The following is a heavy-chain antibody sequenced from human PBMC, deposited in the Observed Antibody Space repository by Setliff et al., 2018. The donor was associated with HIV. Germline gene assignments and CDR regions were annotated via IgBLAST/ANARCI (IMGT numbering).Heavy chain of an antibody. V-gene: IGHV4-31*03. J-gene: IGHJ4*02. Sequence: SETLSLTCTVTGGSISSGGFYWTWIRQHPGKGLEWIGYIYNTGSTYHSPSLESRVTISVDTSKNQFSLRLTSVTAADTAVYYCARQPPPGDYADYWGQGTLVTVSS. CDR3: ARQPPPGDYADY. CDR1: GGSISSGGFY. CDR2: IYNTGST. D-gene: IGHD4-17*01.